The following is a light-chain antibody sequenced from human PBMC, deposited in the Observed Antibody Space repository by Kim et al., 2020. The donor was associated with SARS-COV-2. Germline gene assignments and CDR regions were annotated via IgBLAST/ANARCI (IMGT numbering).Light chain of an antibody. CDR3: QQYYSYPLT. V-gene: IGKV1-8*01. CDR2: AAS. J-gene: IGKJ4*01. CDR1: QGISSY. Sequence: ASTGERGTITCRASQGISSYLAWYQQKPGKAPKHLIYAASTLQSGVPSRFSGSGSGTDFTLTISCLQSEDVATYYCQQYYSYPLTFGGGTKVDIK.